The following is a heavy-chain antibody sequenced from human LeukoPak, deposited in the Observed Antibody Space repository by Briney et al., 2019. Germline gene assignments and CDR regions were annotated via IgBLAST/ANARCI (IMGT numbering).Heavy chain of an antibody. CDR1: GLTFSSYG. V-gene: IGHV3-23*01. CDR2: ISGSGGST. Sequence: GGSLRLSCAASGLTFSSYGMSWVRQGPGKGLEWVSIISGSGGSTYYADSVRGRFTISRDNSKNTLYLQMKTLRAEDTAVYYCAKVAGPPDYWGQGTLVTVSS. CDR3: AKVAGPPDY. D-gene: IGHD6-19*01. J-gene: IGHJ4*02.